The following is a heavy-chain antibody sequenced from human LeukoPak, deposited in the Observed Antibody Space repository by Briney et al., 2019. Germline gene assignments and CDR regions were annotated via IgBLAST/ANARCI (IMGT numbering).Heavy chain of an antibody. Sequence: ASVKVSCKASGYTFTSYGISWVRQAPEQGVEWMGWISAYNGNTNYAQKLQGRVTMTTDTSTSTAYMGLRSLRSDDTAVYYCARDLAGTLLRTHWFDPRGQGTLVTVSS. CDR2: ISAYNGNT. D-gene: IGHD1-1*01. CDR1: GYTFTSYG. V-gene: IGHV1-18*01. CDR3: ARDLAGTLLRTHWFDP. J-gene: IGHJ5*02.